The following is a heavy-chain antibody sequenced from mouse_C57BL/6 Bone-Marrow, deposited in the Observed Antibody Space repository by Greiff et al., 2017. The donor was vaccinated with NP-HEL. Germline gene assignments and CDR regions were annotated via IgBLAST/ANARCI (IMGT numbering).Heavy chain of an antibody. D-gene: IGHD1-2*01. V-gene: IGHV5-12*01. CDR3: ARGYYGPMDY. CDR1: GFTFSDYY. J-gene: IGHJ4*01. CDR2: ISNGGGST. Sequence: DVKLVESGGGLVQPGGSLKLSCAASGFTFSDYYMYWVRQTPEKRLEWVAYISNGGGSTYYPDTVKGRFTISRDNAKNTLYLQMSRLKSEDTAMYYCARGYYGPMDYWGQGTSVTVSS.